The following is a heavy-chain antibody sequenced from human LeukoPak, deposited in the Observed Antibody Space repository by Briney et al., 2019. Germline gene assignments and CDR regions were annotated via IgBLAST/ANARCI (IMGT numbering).Heavy chain of an antibody. V-gene: IGHV4-39*01. CDR2: IYYSGNT. Sequence: SETLSLTCNVSGVPISSSNSYWGWIRQPPGKGLEWIGSIYYSGNTYYNASLKSQVSISIDTSKNQFSLRLTSVTAADTAVYYCARQTGSGLFILPGGQGTLVTVSS. J-gene: IGHJ4*02. CDR3: ARQTGSGLFILP. CDR1: GVPISSSNSY. D-gene: IGHD3/OR15-3a*01.